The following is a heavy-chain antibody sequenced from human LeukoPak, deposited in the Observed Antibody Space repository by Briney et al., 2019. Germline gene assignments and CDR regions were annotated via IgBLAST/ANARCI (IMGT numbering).Heavy chain of an antibody. CDR1: GFTFSSYW. V-gene: IGHV3-7*01. CDR2: IKQDGSEK. CDR3: ASVVGSPDYYDSKVAFDI. D-gene: IGHD3-22*01. J-gene: IGHJ3*02. Sequence: PGGSLRLSCAASGFTFSSYWMSWVRQAPGKGLEWVANIKQDGSEKYYVDSVKGRFTISRDNAKNSLYLQMNSLRAEDTAVYYCASVVGSPDYYDSKVAFDIWGQGTMVTVSS.